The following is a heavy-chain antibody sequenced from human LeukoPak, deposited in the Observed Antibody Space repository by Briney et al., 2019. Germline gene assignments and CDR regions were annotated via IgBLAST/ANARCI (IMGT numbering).Heavy chain of an antibody. J-gene: IGHJ3*02. CDR2: INPNSGGT. CDR1: GYTFTGYY. D-gene: IGHD3-22*01. CDR3: AKGYYYDSSGYFPYDAFDI. Sequence: ASVKVSCKASGYTFTGYYMHWVRQAPGQGLEWMGWINPNSGGTNYAQKCQGRVTMTRDTSISTAYMELSRLRSDDTALYYCAKGYYYDSSGYFPYDAFDIWGQGTMVTVSS. V-gene: IGHV1-2*02.